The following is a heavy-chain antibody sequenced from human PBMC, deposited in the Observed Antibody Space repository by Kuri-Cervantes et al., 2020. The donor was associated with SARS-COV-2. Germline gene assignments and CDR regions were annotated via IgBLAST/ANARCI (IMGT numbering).Heavy chain of an antibody. D-gene: IGHD3/OR15-3a*01. J-gene: IGHJ5*01. V-gene: IGHV4-59*01. CDR3: ARGGDHDFWTGYYNWFDS. CDR1: GFTFSDYY. CDR2: IYYSGST. Sequence: ESLKISCAASGFTFSDYYMSWIRQHPGKGLEWIGYIYYSGSTYYNPSLKSLVTISVDTSKNQFSLKLNSVTAADTAVCYCARGGDHDFWTGYYNWFDSWGQGTLVT.